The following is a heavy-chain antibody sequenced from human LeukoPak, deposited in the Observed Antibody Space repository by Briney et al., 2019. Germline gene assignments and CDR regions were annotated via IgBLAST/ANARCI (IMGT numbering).Heavy chain of an antibody. CDR2: INPDGSEK. D-gene: IGHD1-26*01. V-gene: IGHV3-7*01. CDR3: ARPGIAGGAFDI. Sequence: GGSLRLSCAASGFTLSSIWMNWVRQVPGKGLEWVGNINPDGSEKYYVDSVEGRFTISRDNSKNSMYLQMNSLRGEDTAVYYCARPGIAGGAFDIWGQGTVV. CDR1: GFTLSSIW. J-gene: IGHJ3*02.